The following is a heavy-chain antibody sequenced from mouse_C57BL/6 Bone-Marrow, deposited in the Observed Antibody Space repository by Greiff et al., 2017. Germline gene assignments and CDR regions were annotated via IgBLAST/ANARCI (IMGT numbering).Heavy chain of an antibody. Sequence: DVQLVESGGGLVQPGGSLKLSCAASGFTFSDYYMYWVRQTPEKRLEWVAYISNGGGSTYYPDTVKGRFTISRDNAKNTLYLQMSRLKSEDTAMYYCARRNWAYWGQGTLVTVSA. CDR2: ISNGGGST. J-gene: IGHJ3*01. CDR3: ARRNWAY. V-gene: IGHV5-12*01. D-gene: IGHD4-1*01. CDR1: GFTFSDYY.